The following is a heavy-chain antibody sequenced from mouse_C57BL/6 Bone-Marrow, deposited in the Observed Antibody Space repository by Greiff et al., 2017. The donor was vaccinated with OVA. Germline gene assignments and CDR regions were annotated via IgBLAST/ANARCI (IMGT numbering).Heavy chain of an antibody. CDR1: GYSITSGYD. D-gene: IGHD1-1*01. J-gene: IGHJ2*01. V-gene: IGHV3-1*01. CDR2: ISYSGST. Sequence: EVKVEESGPGMVKPSQSLSLTCTVTGYSITSGYDWHWIRHFPGNKLEWMGYISYSGSTNYNPSLKSRISITHDTYKNHFFLKLNSVTTEDTATYYCARELRFYYFDYWGQGTTLTVSS. CDR3: ARELRFYYFDY.